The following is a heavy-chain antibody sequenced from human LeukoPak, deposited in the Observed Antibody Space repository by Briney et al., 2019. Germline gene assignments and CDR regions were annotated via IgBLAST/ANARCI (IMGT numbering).Heavy chain of an antibody. CDR1: GFTFCSYG. Sequence: GGSLRLSCAASGFTFCSYGMHWVRQAPGKGLEWVAVISYDGSNKYYADSVKGRFTISRDNSKNTLYLQMNSLRAEDTAVYYCAKDSRLDYCSSTSCYSYYYYGMDVWGQGTTVTVSS. V-gene: IGHV3-30*18. J-gene: IGHJ6*02. CDR2: ISYDGSNK. CDR3: AKDSRLDYCSSTSCYSYYYYGMDV. D-gene: IGHD2-2*01.